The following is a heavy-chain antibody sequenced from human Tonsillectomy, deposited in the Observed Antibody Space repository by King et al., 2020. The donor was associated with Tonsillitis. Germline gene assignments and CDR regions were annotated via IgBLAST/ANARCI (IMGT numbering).Heavy chain of an antibody. D-gene: IGHD2-15*01. V-gene: IGHV3-23*04. CDR3: ARGYCSGGKCYYDAFDI. CDR2: IGGGGFST. CDR1: GFTFGEYG. J-gene: IGHJ3*02. Sequence: VQLVESGGGLARPGGSLRLSCVVSGFTFGEYGMSWVRQAPGGGLEWVSAIGGGGFSTYYAGSVEGRFTISRDNSGNTLYLQMNSLRAEDTAIYYCARGYCSGGKCYYDAFDIWGQGTLVTVSS.